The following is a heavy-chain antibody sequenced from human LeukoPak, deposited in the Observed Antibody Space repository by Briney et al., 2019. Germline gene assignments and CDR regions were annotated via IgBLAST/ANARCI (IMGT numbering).Heavy chain of an antibody. V-gene: IGHV4-39*01. CDR2: IYYSGST. J-gene: IGHJ4*02. D-gene: IGHD1-26*01. Sequence: SETLSLTCTLSGGSISSSSYHWGWIRQPPGKGLEWIGSIYYSGSTHYNPSLKSRVTISVDTSKNQFSLKLSSVTAADTAVYYCAGPMGATTDYWGQGTLVTVSS. CDR3: AGPMGATTDY. CDR1: GGSISSSSYH.